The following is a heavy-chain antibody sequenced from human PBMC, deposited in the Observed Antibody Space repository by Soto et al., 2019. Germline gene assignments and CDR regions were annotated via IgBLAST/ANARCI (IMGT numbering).Heavy chain of an antibody. D-gene: IGHD3-10*01. CDR1: GGSFSGYY. J-gene: IGHJ4*02. CDR3: ATHGPYGSGSYYYFFDY. V-gene: IGHV4-34*01. Sequence: SETLSLTCAVYGGSFSGYYWSWIRQPPGKGLEWIGEINHSGSTNYNPSLKSRVTISVDTSKNQFSLKLSSVTAADTAVYYCATHGPYGSGSYYYFFDYWGQGTLVTVSS. CDR2: INHSGST.